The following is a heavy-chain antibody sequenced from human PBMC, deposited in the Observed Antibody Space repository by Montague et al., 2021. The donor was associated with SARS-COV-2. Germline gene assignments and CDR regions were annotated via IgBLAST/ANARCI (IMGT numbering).Heavy chain of an antibody. D-gene: IGHD5-24*01. CDR2: IYYRGAT. J-gene: IGHJ5*02. Sequence: SETLSLTCSVSGGSISSEYWSWIRQSTGKGLEWIGYIYYRGATNYNPSLKSRVTFSIDTSKNQFSLKLISVTAADTAVYFCAREDRWNWFDPWGQGVLVTVSS. V-gene: IGHV4-59*01. CDR3: AREDRWNWFDP. CDR1: GGSISSEY.